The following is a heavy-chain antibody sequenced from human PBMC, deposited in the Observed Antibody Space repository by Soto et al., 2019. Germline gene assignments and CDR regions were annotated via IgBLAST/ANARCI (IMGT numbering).Heavy chain of an antibody. D-gene: IGHD2-2*01. V-gene: IGHV4-34*01. Sequence: LSLTCAVYGGSFGGDYWSWIRQPPGKGLEWIGEINHSGSTNNNPSLKSRVTISVDMSKKQISLKLNSVTAADTAVYYCARRYCSSTSCLAGFDPWGRGTLVTVSS. J-gene: IGHJ5*02. CDR2: INHSGST. CDR1: GGSFGGDY. CDR3: ARRYCSSTSCLAGFDP.